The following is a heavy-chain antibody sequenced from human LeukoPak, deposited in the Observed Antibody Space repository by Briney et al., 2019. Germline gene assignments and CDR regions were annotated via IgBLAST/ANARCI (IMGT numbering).Heavy chain of an antibody. CDR1: GFTFRSYW. CDR2: INQGGSVK. D-gene: IGHD5-12*01. Sequence: PGGSLRLSCAASGFTFRSYWMSWVRQAPEKGLELVANINQGGSVKYYVDSVKGRFTISRDDAKNSLYVQMNSLRDEDTAVYYCARVGYSGWNLEYWGQGTLVTVSS. V-gene: IGHV3-7*01. CDR3: ARVGYSGWNLEY. J-gene: IGHJ4*02.